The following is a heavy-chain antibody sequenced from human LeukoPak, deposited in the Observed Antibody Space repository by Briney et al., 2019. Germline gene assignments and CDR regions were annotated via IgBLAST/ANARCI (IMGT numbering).Heavy chain of an antibody. D-gene: IGHD1-26*01. V-gene: IGHV5-51*01. Sequence: GESLKISCKGSGYSFTNYWIGWVRQMPGKGLEYMGIIYPGDSDTRYSPSFQGQVTISADRSITTAYLEWSSLMASDTATYYCARHGGSGSYYYYYGLDAWGPGTTVTVSS. CDR2: IYPGDSDT. J-gene: IGHJ6*02. CDR1: GYSFTNYW. CDR3: ARHGGSGSYYYYYGLDA.